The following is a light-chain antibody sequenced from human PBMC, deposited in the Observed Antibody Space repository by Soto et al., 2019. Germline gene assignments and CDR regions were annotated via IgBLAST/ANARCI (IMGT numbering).Light chain of an antibody. CDR3: QQYDNLPIT. CDR2: DAS. CDR1: QAITKY. J-gene: IGKJ5*01. V-gene: IGKV1-33*01. Sequence: DIQMTQSPSSLSASLGDRVTITCQASQAITKYLNWYQQKPGKAPKLLIFDASNLETGVPSRFSGSGSGTDFTFTISSLQPEDIATYYCQQYDNLPITFGQGTLPEI.